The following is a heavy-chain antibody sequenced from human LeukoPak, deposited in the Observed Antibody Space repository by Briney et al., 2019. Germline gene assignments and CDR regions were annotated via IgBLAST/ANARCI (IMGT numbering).Heavy chain of an antibody. CDR1: GFPFSSYP. CDR3: AKNRGFRGVIVVPPLDF. J-gene: IGHJ4*02. Sequence: GGSLTLSCAASGFPFSSYPMSWVRQAPGKGLEWVSSISSSAGNTYYADSVKGRFTISRDYSKNTLYLQMNSLRAEDTAIYYCAKNRGFRGVIVVPPLDFWGQGTLVTVSS. CDR2: ISSSAGNT. V-gene: IGHV3-23*01. D-gene: IGHD3-16*02.